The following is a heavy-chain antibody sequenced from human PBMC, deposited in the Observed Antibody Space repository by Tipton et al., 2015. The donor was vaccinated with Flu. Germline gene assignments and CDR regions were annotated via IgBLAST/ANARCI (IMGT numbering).Heavy chain of an antibody. CDR1: GGSISTSY. D-gene: IGHD5-12*01. V-gene: IGHV4-4*07. J-gene: IGHJ3*02. CDR2: ISTSGST. CDR3: TRDLRGYSGYTGGDAFDM. Sequence: TLSLTCTVSGGSISTSYWSWIRQLAGKGLGWIGRISTSGSTNYNASLESRVTMSRDTSKNHFSLRLSSETTADTAQYYCTRDLRGYSGYTGGDAFDMWGQGVMVIVSS.